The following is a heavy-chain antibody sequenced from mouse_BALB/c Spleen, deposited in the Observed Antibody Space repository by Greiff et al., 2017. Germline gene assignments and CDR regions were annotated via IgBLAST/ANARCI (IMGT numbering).Heavy chain of an antibody. CDR2: IWAGGST. Sequence: VKLQESGPGLVAPSQSLSITCTVSGFSLTSYGVHWVRQPPGKGLEWLGVIWAGGSTNYNSALMSRLSISKDNSKSQVFLKMNSLQTDDTAMYYCARDRYYDYDEAMDYWGQGTSVTVSS. J-gene: IGHJ4*01. D-gene: IGHD2-4*01. V-gene: IGHV2-9*02. CDR3: ARDRYYDYDEAMDY. CDR1: GFSLTSYG.